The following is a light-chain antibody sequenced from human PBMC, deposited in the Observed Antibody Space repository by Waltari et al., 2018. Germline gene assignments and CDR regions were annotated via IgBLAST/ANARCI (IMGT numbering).Light chain of an antibody. CDR3: QQHFTIPLT. CDR1: QSVLYTSNNKND. CDR2: WAS. V-gene: IGKV4-1*01. Sequence: DIVLTQAPDSLAVSLGERATIPCESSQSVLYTSNNKNDLTWYQQKPGQPPKLLISWASTRESGVPDRFSGSGSGTDFTLTISSLQAEDVAVYFCQQHFTIPLTFGGGTRVEIK. J-gene: IGKJ4*01.